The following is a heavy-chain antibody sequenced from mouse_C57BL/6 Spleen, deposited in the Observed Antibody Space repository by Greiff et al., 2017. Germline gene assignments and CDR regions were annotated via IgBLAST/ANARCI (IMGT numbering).Heavy chain of an antibody. CDR3: ARRYYGSSSPFEY. D-gene: IGHD1-1*01. J-gene: IGHJ2*01. CDR2: IKPNNGGT. CDR1: GYTFTDYN. Sequence: DVKLQESGPELVKPGASVKIPCKASGYTFTDYNMDWVKQSHGKSLEWIGDIKPNNGGTIYNQKFKGKATLTVDKSSSTAYMELRSLTSEDTAVYYCARRYYGSSSPFEYWGQGTTLTVSS. V-gene: IGHV1-18*01.